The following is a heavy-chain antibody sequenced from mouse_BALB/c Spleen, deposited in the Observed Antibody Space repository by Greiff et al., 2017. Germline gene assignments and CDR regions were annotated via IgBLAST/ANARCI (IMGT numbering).Heavy chain of an antibody. CDR3: ARGGVNYYGYDAMDY. V-gene: IGHV7-3*02. Sequence: EVQGVESGGGLVQPGGSLRLSCATSGFTFTDYYMSWVRQPPGKALEWLGFIRNKANGYTTEYSASVKGRFTISRDNSQSILYLQMNTLRAEDSATYYCARGGVNYYGYDAMDYWGQGTSVTVSS. CDR2: IRNKANGYTT. CDR1: GFTFTDYY. D-gene: IGHD1-2*01. J-gene: IGHJ4*01.